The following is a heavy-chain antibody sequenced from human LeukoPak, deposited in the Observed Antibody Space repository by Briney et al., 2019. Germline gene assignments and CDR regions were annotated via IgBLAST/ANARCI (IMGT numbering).Heavy chain of an antibody. CDR2: INHSGST. Sequence: SETLSLTCAVYGGSFSGYYWSWIRQPPGKGLEWIGEINHSGSTNYNPSLKSRVTISVDTSKNQFSLKLSSVTAADTAVYYCARSLVVPAKALGYWFDPWGQGTLVTVSS. CDR1: GGSFSGYY. D-gene: IGHD2-2*01. J-gene: IGHJ5*02. CDR3: ARSLVVPAKALGYWFDP. V-gene: IGHV4-34*01.